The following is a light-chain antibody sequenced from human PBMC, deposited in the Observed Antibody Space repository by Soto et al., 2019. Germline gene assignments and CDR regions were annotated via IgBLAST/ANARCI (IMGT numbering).Light chain of an antibody. V-gene: IGLV2-14*01. Sequence: QSALTQPASVSGSPGQSITISCTGTSSDVGGYNYVSWYQQYPGKAPKLMIYDVSNRPSGVSNRFSGSKSGNTASLTISGLQAEDKADYYCSSYTNSNTLVFGSGTKVTVL. CDR1: SSDVGGYNY. CDR3: SSYTNSNTLV. CDR2: DVS. J-gene: IGLJ1*01.